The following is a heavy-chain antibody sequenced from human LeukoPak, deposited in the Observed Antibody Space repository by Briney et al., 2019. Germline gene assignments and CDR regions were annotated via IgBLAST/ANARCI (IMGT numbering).Heavy chain of an antibody. CDR3: AKGHFASSSFFDY. Sequence: GGSLRLSCAASKFNFAMSWVRQTADKRLEWVSAFSGSGDATFYTDSVKGRFTISRDNSKNTLYLQTNNLRVEDTAVYYCAKGHFASSSFFDYWGQRTLVTVSS. V-gene: IGHV3-23*01. CDR2: FSGSGDAT. D-gene: IGHD6-6*01. CDR1: KFNFA. J-gene: IGHJ4*02.